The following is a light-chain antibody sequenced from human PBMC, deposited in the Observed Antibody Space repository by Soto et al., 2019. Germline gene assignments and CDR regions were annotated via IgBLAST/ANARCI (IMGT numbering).Light chain of an antibody. Sequence: QSALTQPASVSGSPGQSITVSCTGTSSDVGNYNLVSWYQHHPGKAPKLIIYEGSKRPSGVSNRFSGSKSGNTASLTISGLQAEDEADYYCCSYAGSPTYVFGTGTKVTVL. V-gene: IGLV2-23*01. J-gene: IGLJ1*01. CDR3: CSYAGSPTYV. CDR2: EGS. CDR1: SSDVGNYNL.